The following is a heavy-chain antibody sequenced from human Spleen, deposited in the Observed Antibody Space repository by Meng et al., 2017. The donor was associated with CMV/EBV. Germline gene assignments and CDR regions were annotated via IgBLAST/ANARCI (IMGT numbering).Heavy chain of an antibody. Sequence: GESLKISCAASGFTFDDYGMSWVRQAPGKGLEWVSGINWNGGSTGYADSVKGRFTISRDNAENSLYLQMNSLRAEDTALYYCARVRNTNLNWFDPWGQGTLVTVSS. J-gene: IGHJ5*02. CDR2: INWNGGST. V-gene: IGHV3-20*04. CDR1: GFTFDDYG. CDR3: ARVRNTNLNWFDP. D-gene: IGHD1-14*01.